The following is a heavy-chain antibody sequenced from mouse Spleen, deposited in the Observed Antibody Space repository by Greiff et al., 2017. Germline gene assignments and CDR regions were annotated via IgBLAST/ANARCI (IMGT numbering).Heavy chain of an antibody. D-gene: IGHD1-1*01. CDR3: TRDTTVVATLRYFDV. J-gene: IGHJ1*03. V-gene: IGHV1-15*01. CDR1: GYTFTDYE. Sequence: QVQLKQSGAELVRPGASVTLSCKASGYTFTDYEMHWVKQTPVHGLEWIGAIDPETGGTAYNQKFKGKAILTADKSSSTAYMELRSLTSEDSAVYYCTRDTTVVATLRYFDVWGTGTTVTVSS. CDR2: IDPETGGT.